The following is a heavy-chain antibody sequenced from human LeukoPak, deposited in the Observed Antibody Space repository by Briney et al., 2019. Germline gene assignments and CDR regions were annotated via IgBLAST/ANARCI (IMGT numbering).Heavy chain of an antibody. V-gene: IGHV4-61*02. Sequence: PSQTLSLTCTVSGGSISSGSYYWSWIRQPAGKGLEWIGRIYTSGSTNYNPSLKSRVTISVDTSKNQFSLKLSSVTAADTAVYYCARDGPIYDGSRSWAFDIWGQGTMVTVSS. CDR1: GGSISSGSYY. D-gene: IGHD3-22*01. CDR3: ARDGPIYDGSRSWAFDI. CDR2: IYTSGST. J-gene: IGHJ3*02.